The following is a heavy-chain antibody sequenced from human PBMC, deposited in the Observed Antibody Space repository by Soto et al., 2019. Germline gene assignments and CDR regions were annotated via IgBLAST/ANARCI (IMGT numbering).Heavy chain of an antibody. CDR1: GGSISSYY. J-gene: IGHJ6*02. Sequence: SETLSLTCTVSGGSISSYYWSWIRQPAGKGLEWIGRIYTSGSTNYNPSLKSRVTMSVDTSKNQFSLKLSSVTAADTAVYYCARDTGTDSSSWYGGYYYYGMDVWGQGTTVT. D-gene: IGHD6-13*01. V-gene: IGHV4-4*07. CDR2: IYTSGST. CDR3: ARDTGTDSSSWYGGYYYYGMDV.